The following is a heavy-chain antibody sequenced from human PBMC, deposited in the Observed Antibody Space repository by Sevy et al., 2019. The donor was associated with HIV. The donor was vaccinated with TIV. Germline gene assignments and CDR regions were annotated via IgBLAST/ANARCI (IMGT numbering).Heavy chain of an antibody. Sequence: ASVKVSCKASGYTFTSYGISWVRQAPGQGLEWMGWISAYNGNTNYAQKLQGRVTMTTDTSTSTAYMELRSLRSDDTAVYYCARAEDEAGSSGWYKRIYYFDYWGQGTLVTVSS. CDR3: ARAEDEAGSSGWYKRIYYFDY. V-gene: IGHV1-18*01. J-gene: IGHJ4*02. CDR2: ISAYNGNT. CDR1: GYTFTSYG. D-gene: IGHD6-19*01.